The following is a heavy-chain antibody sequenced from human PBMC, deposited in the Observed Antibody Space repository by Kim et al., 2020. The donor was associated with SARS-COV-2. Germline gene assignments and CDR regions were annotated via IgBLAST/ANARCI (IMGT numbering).Heavy chain of an antibody. CDR1: GYTFTSYG. CDR2: ISAYNGNT. D-gene: IGHD5-18*01. V-gene: IGHV1-18*01. CDR3: ARDLDTAISNWFDP. Sequence: ASVKVSCKASGYTFTSYGISWVRQAPGQGLEWMGWISAYNGNTNYAQKLQGRVTMTTDTSTSTAYMELRSLRSDDTAVYYCARDLDTAISNWFDPWGQGTLVTVSS. J-gene: IGHJ5*02.